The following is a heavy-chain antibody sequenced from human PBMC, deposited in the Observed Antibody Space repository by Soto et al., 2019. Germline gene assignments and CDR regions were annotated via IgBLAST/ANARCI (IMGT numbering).Heavy chain of an antibody. J-gene: IGHJ6*02. D-gene: IGHD4-4*01. CDR2: LYYSGST. Sequence: SETLSLTCTVSGGSVTSYYWSWLRQPPGKGMEWIGYLYYSGSTSYNPSLKSRVAMSVDMSKNQFSLTLTSVTAADTAVYYCARGTDYTQIASYHYGLDVWGQGTTVTVSS. V-gene: IGHV4-59*02. CDR1: GGSVTSYY. CDR3: ARGTDYTQIASYHYGLDV.